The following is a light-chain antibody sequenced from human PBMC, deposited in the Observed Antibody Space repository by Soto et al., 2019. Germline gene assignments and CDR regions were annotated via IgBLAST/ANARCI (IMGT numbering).Light chain of an antibody. CDR1: QSINNY. Sequence: EIVLTQSPATLSLSPGERATLSCRASQSINNYLAWYQQKPGQAPRLLIYDASNSATGIPARFSGTGSGTDFTLTFSRLEPEDFAVYYCHQRYGWPLTFGGGTKVEIK. CDR3: HQRYGWPLT. V-gene: IGKV3-11*01. CDR2: DAS. J-gene: IGKJ4*01.